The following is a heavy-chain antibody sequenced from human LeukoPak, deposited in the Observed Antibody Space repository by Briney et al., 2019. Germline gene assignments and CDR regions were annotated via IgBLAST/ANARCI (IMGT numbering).Heavy chain of an antibody. J-gene: IGHJ5*02. CDR2: TSYDGSNK. Sequence: GGSLRLSCAASGYTFSSYAMHWVRQAPDKGLEWVAVTSYDGSNKYYADSVKGRFTISRDNSKNTLYLQMNSLRAEDTAVYYCARDLGQYYDTSDNWFDPWGQGTLVTVSS. V-gene: IGHV3-30*04. CDR1: GYTFSSYA. D-gene: IGHD3-22*01. CDR3: ARDLGQYYDTSDNWFDP.